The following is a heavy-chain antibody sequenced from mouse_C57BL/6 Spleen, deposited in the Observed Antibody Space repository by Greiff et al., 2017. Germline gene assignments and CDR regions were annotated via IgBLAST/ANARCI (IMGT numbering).Heavy chain of an antibody. D-gene: IGHD1-1*01. CDR3: ARCYGSPHWYFDV. V-gene: IGHV1-69*01. J-gene: IGHJ1*03. CDR1: GYTFTSYW. CDR2: IDPSDSYT. Sequence: QVQLQQPGAELVMPGASVKLSCKASGYTFTSYWMHWVKQRPGQGLEWIGEIDPSDSYTNYNQKFKGKSTLTVDKSSSTAYMQLSSLTSEYSAVYYCARCYGSPHWYFDVWGTGTTVTVSS.